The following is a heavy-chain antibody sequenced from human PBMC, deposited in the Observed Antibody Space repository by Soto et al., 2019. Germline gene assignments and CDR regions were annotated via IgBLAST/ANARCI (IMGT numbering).Heavy chain of an antibody. CDR2: ISSSSSTI. V-gene: IGHV3-48*02. D-gene: IGHD1-7*01. CDR3: ARAKLTGTTFPFDI. J-gene: IGHJ3*02. CDR1: GFTFSSYS. Sequence: GGSLRLSCAASGFTFSSYSMNWVRQAPGKGLEWVSYISSSSSTIYYADSVKGRFTISRDNAKNSLYLQMNRLRDEDTAGYYCARAKLTGTTFPFDIWGQGTMVTVSS.